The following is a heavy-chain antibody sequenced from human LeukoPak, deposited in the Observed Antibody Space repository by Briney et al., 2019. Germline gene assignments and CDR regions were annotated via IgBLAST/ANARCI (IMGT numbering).Heavy chain of an antibody. Sequence: PGESLRISCKGSGYSFTSYWIGWVRQMPGKGLEWMGIIYPGDSDTRYSPSFQGQVTISADKSISTAYLQWSSLKTSDTAMYYCARVSGYSYGPFDFWGQGTLVTVSS. D-gene: IGHD5-18*01. CDR1: GYSFTSYW. CDR2: IYPGDSDT. V-gene: IGHV5-51*01. CDR3: ARVSGYSYGPFDF. J-gene: IGHJ4*02.